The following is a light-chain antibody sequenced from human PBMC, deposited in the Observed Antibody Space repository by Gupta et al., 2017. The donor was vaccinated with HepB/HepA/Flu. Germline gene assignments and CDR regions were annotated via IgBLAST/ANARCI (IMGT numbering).Light chain of an antibody. CDR3: QQYYDWSPLS. CDR2: GAC. J-gene: IGKJ4*01. CDR1: QSVRIN. V-gene: IGKV3-15*01. Sequence: EIVMTQSPATLSVSPGERATLSCRASQSVRINLGWYQQIPGQPPRLLIYGACTRASGIPDRFSGSGSGTEFTLTISSLQSEDFAVYYCQQYYDWSPLSFGGGTKVAIK.